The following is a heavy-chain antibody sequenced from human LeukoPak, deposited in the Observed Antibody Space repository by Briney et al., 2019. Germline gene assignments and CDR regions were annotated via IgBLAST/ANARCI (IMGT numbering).Heavy chain of an antibody. D-gene: IGHD3-10*01. J-gene: IGHJ5*02. CDR1: GGSISSYY. V-gene: IGHV4-59*08. Sequence: SETLSLTCTVSGGSISSYYWSWIRQPPGKGLEWIGYIYYSGSTNYNPSLKSRVTISVDTSKNQFSLKLSSVTAADTAVYYCARHINYYGSGKWNWFDPWGQGTLVTVSS. CDR3: ARHINYYGSGKWNWFDP. CDR2: IYYSGST.